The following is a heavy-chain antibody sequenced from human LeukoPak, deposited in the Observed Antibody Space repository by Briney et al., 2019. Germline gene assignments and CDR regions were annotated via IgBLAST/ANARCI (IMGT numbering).Heavy chain of an antibody. J-gene: IGHJ4*02. CDR2: ITNKPSTYTT. CDR3: ARDTATALDY. D-gene: IGHD5-18*01. V-gene: IGHV3-72*01. Sequence: PGGSLRLSCAASGFTFTNHYMDWVRQAPGMGLEWIARITNKPSTYTTAYAASVKGRFIVSGDDSKNSLHLQMNSLKTEDTAVYYCARDTATALDYWGQGTLVTVSS. CDR1: GFTFTNHY.